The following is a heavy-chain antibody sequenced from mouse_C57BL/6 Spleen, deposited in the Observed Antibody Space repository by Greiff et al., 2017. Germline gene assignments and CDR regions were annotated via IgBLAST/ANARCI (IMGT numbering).Heavy chain of an antibody. CDR2: ISSGSSTI. J-gene: IGHJ2*01. CDR1: GFTFSDYG. CDR3: ARRDYDDYFDY. V-gene: IGHV5-17*01. D-gene: IGHD2-3*01. Sequence: EVKLVESGGGLVKPGGSLKLSCAASGFTFSDYGMHWVRQAPEKGLEWVAYISSGSSTIYYADKVKGRFTISRDNAKNTLFLQMTSLRSEDTAMYYCARRDYDDYFDYGGQGTTLTVSS.